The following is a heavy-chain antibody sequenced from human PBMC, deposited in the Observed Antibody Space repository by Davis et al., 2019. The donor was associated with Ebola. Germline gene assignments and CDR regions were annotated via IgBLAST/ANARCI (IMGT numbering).Heavy chain of an antibody. D-gene: IGHD5-18*01. CDR2: IYYSGST. V-gene: IGHV4-59*08. CDR3: ARGGYSYGYYYYGMDV. J-gene: IGHJ6*02. Sequence: GSLRLSCTVSGGSISSYYWSWIRQPPGKGLEWIGYIYYSGSTNYNPSLKSRVTISVDTSKNQFSLKLSSVTAADTAVYYCARGGYSYGYYYYGMDVWGQGTTVTVSS. CDR1: GGSISSYY.